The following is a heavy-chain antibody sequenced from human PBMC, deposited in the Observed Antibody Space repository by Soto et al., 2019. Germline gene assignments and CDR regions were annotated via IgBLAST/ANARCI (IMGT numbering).Heavy chain of an antibody. J-gene: IGHJ5*02. V-gene: IGHV1-3*01. D-gene: IGHD3-10*01. CDR3: ARSPPSYPRMVGGGNGLAP. Sequence: ETSVKGTCKASGYTFTSYAMHWVRQAPGQRLEWMGWINAGNGNTKYSQKFQVRVTITRDTSASTAYMELSSLRSEDTAVYYCARSPPSYPRMVGGGNGLAPWGQGTLVPVSS. CDR1: GYTFTSYA. CDR2: INAGNGNT.